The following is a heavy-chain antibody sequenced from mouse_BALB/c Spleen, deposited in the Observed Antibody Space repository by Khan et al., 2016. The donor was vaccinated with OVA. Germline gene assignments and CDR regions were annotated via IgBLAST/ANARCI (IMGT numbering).Heavy chain of an antibody. CDR1: GYSITSGYY. Sequence: EVQLQESGPGLVKPSQSLSLTCSVTGYSITSGYYWNWIRQFPGNKLEWMGYITSGGSPNYNALLKNRISITRDTSNNPVFLKLNTVTPEDTATYYCASAGHWFDYWGQGTLVTVSA. V-gene: IGHV3-6*02. J-gene: IGHJ3*01. CDR3: ASAGHWFDY. CDR2: ITSGGSP. D-gene: IGHD3-3*01.